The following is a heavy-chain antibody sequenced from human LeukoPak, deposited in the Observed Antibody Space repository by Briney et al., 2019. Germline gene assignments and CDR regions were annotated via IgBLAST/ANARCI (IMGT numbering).Heavy chain of an antibody. CDR1: GFTFSSYA. J-gene: IGHJ3*02. V-gene: IGHV3-23*01. CDR2: ISGSGGST. CDR3: AKGIVVVVAATDAFDI. D-gene: IGHD2-15*01. Sequence: GGSLRPSCAASGFTFSSYAMSWVRQAPGKGLEWVSAISGSGGSTYYADSVKGRFTISRDNSKNTLYLQMNSLRAEDTAVYYCAKGIVVVVAATDAFDIWGQGTMVTVSS.